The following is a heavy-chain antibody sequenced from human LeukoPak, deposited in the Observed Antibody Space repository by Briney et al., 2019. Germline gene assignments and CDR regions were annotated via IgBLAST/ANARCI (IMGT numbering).Heavy chain of an antibody. V-gene: IGHV3-66*01. D-gene: IGHD2/OR15-2a*01. J-gene: IGHJ4*02. CDR1: GFTLNNNY. CDR2: IYSGGNT. Sequence: PVGSLRLSCAASGFTLNNNYMNWVRQAPGKGREWVSVIYSGGNTYYEDSVKGRFTISRDNSKNTLYLQMNSLRAEDTAVYYCAKKDNGNYFNFDYWGQGTLVTVSS. CDR3: AKKDNGNYFNFDY.